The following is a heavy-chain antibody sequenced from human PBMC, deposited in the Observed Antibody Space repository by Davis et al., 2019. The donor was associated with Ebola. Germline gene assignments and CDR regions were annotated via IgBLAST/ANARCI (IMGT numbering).Heavy chain of an antibody. Sequence: PGGSLRLSCAASGLTFSSYAMHWVRKAPGKGLEWVAVISYDGSNKYYAASVKGRFTISRDNSKTTLYLQTNSLRAEETAVYYCSRDWLTTVGYFDYWGQGTLVTVSS. CDR2: ISYDGSNK. CDR1: GLTFSSYA. CDR3: SRDWLTTVGYFDY. D-gene: IGHD4-23*01. V-gene: IGHV3-30-3*01. J-gene: IGHJ4*02.